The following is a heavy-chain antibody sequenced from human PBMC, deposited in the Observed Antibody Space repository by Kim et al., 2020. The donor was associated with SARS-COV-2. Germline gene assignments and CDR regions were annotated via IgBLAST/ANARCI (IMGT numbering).Heavy chain of an antibody. D-gene: IGHD6-19*01. J-gene: IGHJ4*02. V-gene: IGHV3-23*01. Sequence: YYTDSVKGRFTISRDESKNTPFLQMNDLRAEDTAGYYCAKGAGAPFFFDYWGQGTLVTVSS. CDR3: AKGAGAPFFFDY.